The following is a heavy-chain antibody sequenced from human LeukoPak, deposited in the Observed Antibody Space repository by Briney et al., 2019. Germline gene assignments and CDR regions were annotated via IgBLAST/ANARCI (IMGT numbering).Heavy chain of an antibody. Sequence: PGGSLRLSCAASGFTFSSYEMNWVRQAPGKGLEGVSYISSSGSTIYYADSVKGRFTISRDNAKNSLYLQMNSLRAEDTAVYYCARESYYDSRDSFSDAFHIWGQGTMVTVSS. CDR3: ARESYYDSRDSFSDAFHI. V-gene: IGHV3-48*03. CDR2: ISSSGSTI. CDR1: GFTFSSYE. D-gene: IGHD3-22*01. J-gene: IGHJ3*02.